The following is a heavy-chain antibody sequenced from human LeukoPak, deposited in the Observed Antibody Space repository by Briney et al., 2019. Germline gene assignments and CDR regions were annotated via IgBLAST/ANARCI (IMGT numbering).Heavy chain of an antibody. D-gene: IGHD6-13*01. CDR1: GGSISSYY. J-gene: IGHJ6*02. V-gene: IGHV4-59*01. Sequence: PSKTLSLTCTVSGGSISSYYWSWIRQPPGKGLERIGYIYYSGSTNYNPSLKSRVTISVDTSKNQFSLKLSSVTAADTAVYYCARVRIAAADTSYYYYYGMDVWGQGTTVTVSS. CDR3: ARVRIAAADTSYYYYYGMDV. CDR2: IYYSGST.